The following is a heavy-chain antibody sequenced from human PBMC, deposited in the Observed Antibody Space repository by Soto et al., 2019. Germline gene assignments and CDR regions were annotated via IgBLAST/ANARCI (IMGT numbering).Heavy chain of an antibody. Sequence: SETLSLTCAVYGGSFSGYYWSWIRQPPGKGLDWIGEINHSGSTNFNPSLKSRVSISVDTSKKQFSLKLNSVTAADTAVYYCAAHLKTTVTAYWYFDLWGRGTLVTVSS. CDR2: INHSGST. V-gene: IGHV4-34*01. J-gene: IGHJ2*01. CDR1: GGSFSGYY. CDR3: AAHLKTTVTAYWYFDL. D-gene: IGHD4-17*01.